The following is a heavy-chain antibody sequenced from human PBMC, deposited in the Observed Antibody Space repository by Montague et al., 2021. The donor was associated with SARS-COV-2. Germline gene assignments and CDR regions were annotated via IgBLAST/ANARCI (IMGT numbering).Heavy chain of an antibody. CDR2: MTAGGGST. V-gene: IGHV3-23*01. J-gene: IGHJ4*01. D-gene: IGHD3-3*02. CDR3: ATVVSKFDY. Sequence: SLRLSCAASGFTFRSYGLSWVRQAPGKGLEWVSGMTAGGGSTYYADSVKGRFTISRDNSNNTLYLQVKSLRAEDTAVYYCATVVSKFDYWGQGILVTVSS. CDR1: GFTFRSYG.